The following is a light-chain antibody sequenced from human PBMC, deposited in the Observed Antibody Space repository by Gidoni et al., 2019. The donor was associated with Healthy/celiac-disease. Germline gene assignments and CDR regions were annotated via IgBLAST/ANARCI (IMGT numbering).Light chain of an antibody. CDR2: SNH. Sequence: QSVLTQPPSASGTPGQRVNISCSGSSSNIGSNTVNGYQQLPGTAPKLLIYSNHKRPSGVPDRFSGSKSGTSASLAISGLQSEDEADYYCAAWDDSLNGWVFGGGTKLTVL. J-gene: IGLJ3*02. V-gene: IGLV1-44*01. CDR1: SSNIGSNT. CDR3: AAWDDSLNGWV.